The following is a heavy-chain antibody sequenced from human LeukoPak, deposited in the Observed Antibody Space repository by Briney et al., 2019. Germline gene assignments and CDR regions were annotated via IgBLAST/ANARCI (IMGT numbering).Heavy chain of an antibody. Sequence: GRSLRLSCAASGFTFDDYAMHWVRQAPGKGLEWVSGISWNSGSIGYADSVKGRFTISRDNAKNSLYPQMNSLRAEDTALYYCAKDQLGSGYYYGMDVWGQGTTVTVSS. J-gene: IGHJ6*02. CDR1: GFTFDDYA. CDR3: AKDQLGSGYYYGMDV. V-gene: IGHV3-9*01. CDR2: ISWNSGSI. D-gene: IGHD7-27*01.